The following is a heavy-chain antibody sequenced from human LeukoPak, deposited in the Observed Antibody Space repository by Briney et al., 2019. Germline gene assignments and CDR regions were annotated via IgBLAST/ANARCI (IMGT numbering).Heavy chain of an antibody. CDR1: GGSMSNYY. D-gene: IGHD2-21*02. CDR3: ARVCGGDCYPLGFDP. CDR2: IYYSGST. V-gene: IGHV4-59*01. J-gene: IGHJ5*02. Sequence: SETQSLTCTVSGGSMSNYYWSWIRQPPGKGLEWLGYIYYSGSTNYNPSLKSRVTISVDTSKNKFSLKLRSVTAADTAVYYCARVCGGDCYPLGFDPWGQGTLVTVSS.